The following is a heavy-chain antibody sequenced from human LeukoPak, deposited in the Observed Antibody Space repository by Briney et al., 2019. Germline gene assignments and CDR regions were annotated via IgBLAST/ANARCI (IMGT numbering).Heavy chain of an antibody. J-gene: IGHJ3*02. Sequence: GGSLLLSCAASGRTFSSHWMHWVRQAPGKGLEWVSVIYSGGSTYYADSVKGRFTISRDNSKNTLYLQMNSLRAEDTAVYYCASEGPYSSHDAFDIWGQGTMVTVSS. D-gene: IGHD5-18*01. CDR1: GRTFSSHW. CDR2: IYSGGST. CDR3: ASEGPYSSHDAFDI. V-gene: IGHV3-53*01.